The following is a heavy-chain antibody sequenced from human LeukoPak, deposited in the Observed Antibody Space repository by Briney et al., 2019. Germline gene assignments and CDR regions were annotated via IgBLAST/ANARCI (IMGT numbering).Heavy chain of an antibody. Sequence: ASVNVSCKSSGYTFTSYYMHWLRPAPGQGLAWMGIINPSGGSTSYAQKFQGRVTMTRDTSTSTVYMELSSLRSEDTAVYYCARDRRVYDFPYYYGMDVWGQGTTVTVSS. CDR1: GYTFTSYY. D-gene: IGHD5/OR15-5a*01. CDR2: INPSGGST. CDR3: ARDRRVYDFPYYYGMDV. V-gene: IGHV1-46*01. J-gene: IGHJ6*02.